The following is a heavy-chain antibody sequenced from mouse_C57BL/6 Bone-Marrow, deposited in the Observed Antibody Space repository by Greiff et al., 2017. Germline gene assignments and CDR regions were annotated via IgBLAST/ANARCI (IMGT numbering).Heavy chain of an antibody. V-gene: IGHV1-81*01. CDR1: GYTFTSYG. CDR2: IYPRSGNP. CDR3: ADYYGWDFDV. D-gene: IGHD1-1*01. J-gene: IGHJ1*03. Sequence: LHPSCASLARPGASVQLSCKASGYTFTSYGISWVKQRTGQGLEWLGEIYPRSGNPYYNEKFKGKATLTADKSSSTAYMELRSLTSEDSAVYFCADYYGWDFDVWGTGTTVTVSS.